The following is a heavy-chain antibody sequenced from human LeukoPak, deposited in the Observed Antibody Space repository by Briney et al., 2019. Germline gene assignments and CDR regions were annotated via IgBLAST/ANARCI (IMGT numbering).Heavy chain of an antibody. Sequence: SETLSLTCTVSGGSISSYYWSWIRQPPGKGLEWIGYIYYSGSTYYNPSLKSRVTISVDTSKNQFSLKLSSVTAADTAVYYCARVRRGSGYLDYWGQGTLVTVSS. D-gene: IGHD2-15*01. J-gene: IGHJ4*02. CDR3: ARVRRGSGYLDY. CDR2: IYYSGST. CDR1: GGSISSYY. V-gene: IGHV4-59*12.